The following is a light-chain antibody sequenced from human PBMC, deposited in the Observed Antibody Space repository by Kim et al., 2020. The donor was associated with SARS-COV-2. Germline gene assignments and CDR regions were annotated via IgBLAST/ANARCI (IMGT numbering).Light chain of an antibody. J-gene: IGKJ1*01. CDR2: DAS. CDR1: QSVSSNF. V-gene: IGKV3-20*01. CDR3: GQYSTSFRT. Sequence: EIVLTQSPGTLSLSPGQRATLSCRASQSVSSNFLAWYQQRPGQAPRLLIYDASNRASGIPDRFSGSGSGTDFTLTISRLEPEDFAVYYCGQYSTSFRTFGQGTKVDIK.